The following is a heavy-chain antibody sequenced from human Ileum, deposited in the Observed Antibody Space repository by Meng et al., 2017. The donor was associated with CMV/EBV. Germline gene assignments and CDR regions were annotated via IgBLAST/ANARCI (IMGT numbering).Heavy chain of an antibody. CDR3: VRTKYSSSYGGMDV. V-gene: IGHV3-74*01. CDR1: GFTFTSYW. CDR2: INGDGITT. D-gene: IGHD6-6*01. Sequence: GESLKISCAASGFTFTSYWMHWVRQAPGKGLVWVSRINGDGITTTYADSVKGRFTISRDNAKSTLFLQMNSLRAEDTAVYFCVRTKYSSSYGGMDVWGQG. J-gene: IGHJ6*02.